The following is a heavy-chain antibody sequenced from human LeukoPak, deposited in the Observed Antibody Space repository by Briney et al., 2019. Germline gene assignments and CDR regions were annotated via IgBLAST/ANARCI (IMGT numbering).Heavy chain of an antibody. Sequence: SETLSLTCTVSGGSISSSSYYWGWIRQPPGKGLEWIGSIYYSGSTYYNPSLKSRVTISVDTSKNQFSLKLSSVTAADTAVYYCARDGGTYYYGSGSYYFDYWGQGTLVTVSS. D-gene: IGHD3-10*01. CDR3: ARDGGTYYYGSGSYYFDY. CDR2: IYYSGST. J-gene: IGHJ4*02. V-gene: IGHV4-39*07. CDR1: GGSISSSSYY.